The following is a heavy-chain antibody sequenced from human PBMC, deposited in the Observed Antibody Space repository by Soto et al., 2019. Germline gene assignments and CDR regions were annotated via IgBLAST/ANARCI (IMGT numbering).Heavy chain of an antibody. D-gene: IGHD3-10*01. J-gene: IGHJ6*02. V-gene: IGHV4-34*01. CDR3: ARGQLVWYGDLTPYYHGMDV. CDR1: GSSFDDYY. CDR2: FDHSGNS. Sequence: QVQLQQWGAGQLKPSETLSLTCAVYGSSFDDYYWTWMRRRPGKGLEWIGEFDHSGNSNYNPSLKSRVTISADMSNNQFSLRMNSVTAADTAVYYCARGQLVWYGDLTPYYHGMDVWGQGTTVTVAS.